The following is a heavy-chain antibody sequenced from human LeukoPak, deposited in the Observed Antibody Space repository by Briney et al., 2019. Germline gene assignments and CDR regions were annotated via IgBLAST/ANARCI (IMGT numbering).Heavy chain of an antibody. CDR2: IVYSGST. J-gene: IGHJ5*02. Sequence: SETLSLTCTVSGGSISSSSYYWGWIRQPLGKGLEWIGSIVYSGSTYYNPSLKSRVTISADTSENQFSLKLSSVTAADTAVYYCARQSRGIDSSGYYPNWFDPWGQGTLVTVSS. CDR1: GGSISSSSYY. CDR3: ARQSRGIDSSGYYPNWFDP. V-gene: IGHV4-39*01. D-gene: IGHD3-22*01.